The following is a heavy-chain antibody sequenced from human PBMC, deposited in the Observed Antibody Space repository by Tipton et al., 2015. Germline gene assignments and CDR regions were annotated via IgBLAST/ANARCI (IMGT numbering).Heavy chain of an antibody. CDR2: IYNSGST. V-gene: IGHV4-39*01. Sequence: LRLSCTVSGGSISSSGDYWGWFRQPPGKGLEWIASIYNSGSTFYNPSLKSRVTISVDTSKNQFSLKWSSVTAADTAVYYCGRSGYCSGGSCYWDHWGQGTLVTVSS. CDR1: GGSISSSGDY. CDR3: GRSGYCSGGSCYWDH. D-gene: IGHD2-15*01. J-gene: IGHJ4*02.